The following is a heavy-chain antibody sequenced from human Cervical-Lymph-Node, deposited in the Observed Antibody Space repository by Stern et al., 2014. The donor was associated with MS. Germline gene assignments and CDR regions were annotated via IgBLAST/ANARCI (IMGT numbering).Heavy chain of an antibody. J-gene: IGHJ6*02. CDR3: ARGELKEVLVRGMDV. CDR1: GGTFSSYA. V-gene: IGHV1-69*01. CDR2: IIPIFGTA. D-gene: IGHD1-26*01. Sequence: VQLEESGAEVKKPGSSGKVSCKASGGTFSSYAISWVRQAPGQGLEWMGGIIPIFGTAYYAQKFQGRVTISADESTSTAYMELSSLRSEDTAVYYCARGELKEVLVRGMDVWGQGTTVTVSS.